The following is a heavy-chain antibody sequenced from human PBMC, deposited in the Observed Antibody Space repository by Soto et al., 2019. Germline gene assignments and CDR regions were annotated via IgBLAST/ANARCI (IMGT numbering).Heavy chain of an antibody. D-gene: IGHD2-21*02. Sequence: SGPTLVNPTQTLTLTCTFSGFSLSTRGMCLSWIRQPPGKALEWLALIDWDDDKYYSTSLKTRLTISKDTPKNQVVLTMTNMDPVDTATYYCARAPAGDCKNGMDVWGQGTTVTSP. CDR2: IDWDDDK. CDR1: GFSLSTRGMC. V-gene: IGHV2-70*01. J-gene: IGHJ6*02. CDR3: ARAPAGDCKNGMDV.